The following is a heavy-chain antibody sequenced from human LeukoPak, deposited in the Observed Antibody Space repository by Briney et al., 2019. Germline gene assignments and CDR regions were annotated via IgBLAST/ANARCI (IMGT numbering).Heavy chain of an antibody. V-gene: IGHV1-69*05. CDR3: ARGEITMLRGTPTNWFDP. Sequence: ASVKVSCKASGGTFSSYAISWVRQAPGQGLEWMGGIIPIFGTANYAQKFQGRVTITTDESTNTAFMELSSLRSEDTAVYYCARGEITMLRGTPTNWFDPWGQGTLVTVSS. D-gene: IGHD3-10*01. CDR2: IIPIFGTA. J-gene: IGHJ5*02. CDR1: GGTFSSYA.